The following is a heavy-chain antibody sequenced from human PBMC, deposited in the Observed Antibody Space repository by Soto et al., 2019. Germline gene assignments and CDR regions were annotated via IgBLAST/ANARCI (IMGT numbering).Heavy chain of an antibody. Sequence: GGSLRLSCVVSGLTFSDYGFHWVRQAPGKGLDWVAAMSYDGSFVYYADSVRGRFTISRDNSRNTLDLQMNTLRHEDTAVYYCAKERGRNRNFAMDVWGQGTSVTVSS. V-gene: IGHV3-30*18. J-gene: IGHJ6*02. CDR3: AKERGRNRNFAMDV. CDR2: MSYDGSFV. D-gene: IGHD1-1*01. CDR1: GLTFSDYG.